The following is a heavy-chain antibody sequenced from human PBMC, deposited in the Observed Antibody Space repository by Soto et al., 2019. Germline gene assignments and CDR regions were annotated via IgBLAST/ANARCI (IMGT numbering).Heavy chain of an antibody. J-gene: IGHJ4*02. Sequence: EVQLLESGGGFVQSGGSLRLSCAASGFTFSSYGMSWVRQAPGKGLEWVSGISGSGKTTYYAESLRGRFTISRDNFANMVYLQMSSLRVDDTAIYYCAKEGRLGKRCSDFWGQGALVSVSS. CDR2: ISGSGKTT. CDR3: AKEGRLGKRCSDF. D-gene: IGHD1-1*01. V-gene: IGHV3-23*01. CDR1: GFTFSSYG.